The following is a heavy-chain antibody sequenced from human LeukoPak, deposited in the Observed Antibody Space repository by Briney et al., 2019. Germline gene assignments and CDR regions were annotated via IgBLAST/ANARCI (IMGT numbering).Heavy chain of an antibody. CDR2: FIPIFGTA. D-gene: IGHD2-15*01. J-gene: IGHJ1*01. CDR1: GGTFSSYA. V-gene: IGHV1-69*06. CDR3: ARDPEWGDCNGGSCSLQYFQH. Sequence: ASVKVSCKASGGTFSSYAISWVRQAPGQGLEWMGGFIPIFGTANYAQKFQGRVTITADKSTSTAYMELSSRRSEDTAVYYCARDPEWGDCNGGSCSLQYFQHWGQGTLVTVSS.